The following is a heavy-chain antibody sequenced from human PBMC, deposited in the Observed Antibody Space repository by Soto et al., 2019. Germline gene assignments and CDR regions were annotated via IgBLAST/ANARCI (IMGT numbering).Heavy chain of an antibody. CDR3: ARDNSDSGGYYYFDY. J-gene: IGHJ4*02. D-gene: IGHD3-22*01. Sequence: QVQLVESGGGVGQPGRSLRLSCAASGFSFSTYGMHWVRQAPGKGLECVAVIWFDGSNKQYADSVKGRFTISRDNSKNTLYLQMNSLIVEETAVYYCARDNSDSGGYYYFDYWGQGTLVTVSS. CDR2: IWFDGSNK. CDR1: GFSFSTYG. V-gene: IGHV3-33*01.